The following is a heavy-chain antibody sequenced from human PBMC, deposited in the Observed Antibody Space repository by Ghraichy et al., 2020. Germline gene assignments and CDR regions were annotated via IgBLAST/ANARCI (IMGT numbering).Heavy chain of an antibody. J-gene: IGHJ4*02. Sequence: GGSLRLSCAASGFTFSDYWMSWVRQAPGKGLEWVANIRQDGSEKHYIDSVKGRFTISRDNAKNSVYLQMNSLRTEDTAVYYCAGGWYIDHGHWGQGNLVTVSS. CDR3: AGGWYIDHGH. CDR1: GFTFSDYW. CDR2: IRQDGSEK. V-gene: IGHV3-7*03. D-gene: IGHD6-19*01.